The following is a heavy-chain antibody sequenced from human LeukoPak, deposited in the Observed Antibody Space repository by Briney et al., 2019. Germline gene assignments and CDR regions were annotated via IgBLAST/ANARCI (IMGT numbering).Heavy chain of an antibody. CDR3: ARSSGYETFDY. V-gene: IGHV4-59*01. J-gene: IGHJ4*02. CDR1: GGSISSYY. CDR2: IYYSGST. Sequence: SETLSLTCTVSGGSISSYYWSWIRQPPGKGLEWIGYIYYSGSTNYNPSLKSRVTISVDTSKNQFSLKPSSVTAADTAVYYCARSSGYETFDYWGQGTLVTVSS. D-gene: IGHD5-12*01.